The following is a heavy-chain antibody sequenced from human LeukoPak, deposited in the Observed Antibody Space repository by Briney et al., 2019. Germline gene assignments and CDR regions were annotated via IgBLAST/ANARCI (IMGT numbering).Heavy chain of an antibody. CDR1: GGSISSYY. D-gene: IGHD1-14*01. CDR3: ARYKGVYGMDV. Sequence: SETLSLTCTVSGGSISSYYWSWIRQPPGKGLEWIGYIYYSGSTNYNPSLKSRVTISVDTSKNQFSPKLSSVTAADTAVYYCARYKGVYGMDVWGQGTTVAVSS. CDR2: IYYSGST. V-gene: IGHV4-59*08. J-gene: IGHJ6*02.